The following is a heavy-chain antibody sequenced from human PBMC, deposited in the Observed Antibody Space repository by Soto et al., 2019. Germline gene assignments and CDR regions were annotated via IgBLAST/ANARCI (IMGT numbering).Heavy chain of an antibody. CDR3: ARGGRYTYGYGDYSYGMDV. V-gene: IGHV3-23*01. CDR2: ISGTGSRT. CDR1: GFSFGDYA. J-gene: IGHJ6*02. D-gene: IGHD5-18*01. Sequence: EVQVLESGGGLVQPGGSLRLSCAASGFSFGDYAMSWVRQAPGKGLEWVSGISGTGSRTSYADSVRGRSTISRDNVNNTLSLQMDSLRAEDTAVYYCARGGRYTYGYGDYSYGMDVWGQGTTVTVSS.